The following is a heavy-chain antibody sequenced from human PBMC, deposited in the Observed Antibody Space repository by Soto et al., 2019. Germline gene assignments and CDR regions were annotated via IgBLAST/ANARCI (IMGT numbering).Heavy chain of an antibody. V-gene: IGHV3-23*01. CDR3: AKKDSDGRDINY. CDR1: GFTFSSYA. D-gene: IGHD2-21*02. CDR2: VTSGGTT. Sequence: GGSLRLSCAASGFTFSSYAISWVRQAPGKGLEWVSAVTSGGTTYYADSVEGRFTLSRDHSKNTLYLQMNSLRAEDTAVYYCAKKDSDGRDINYWGLVPLLTISS. J-gene: IGHJ4*02.